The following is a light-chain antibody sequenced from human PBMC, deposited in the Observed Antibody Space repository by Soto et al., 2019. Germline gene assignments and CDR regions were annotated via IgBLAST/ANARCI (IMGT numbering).Light chain of an antibody. CDR2: DVS. J-gene: IGLJ1*01. Sequence: QSVLTQPACVSGSPGQSITISCTGTSSDVVGYNYVSWYQHHPGKAPKLMIYDVSNRPSGVSNRFSGSKSGNTASLTISGLQPEDEADYYCCSYTTSNTRQIVFGTGTKVTVL. CDR1: SSDVVGYNY. CDR3: CSYTTSNTRQIV. V-gene: IGLV2-14*03.